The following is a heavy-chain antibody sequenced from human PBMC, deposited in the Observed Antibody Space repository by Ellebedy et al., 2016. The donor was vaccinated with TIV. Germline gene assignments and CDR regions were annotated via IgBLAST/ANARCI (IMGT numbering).Heavy chain of an antibody. Sequence: GESLKISCAASGFTLSSYWMSWVRQAPGKGLEWVANIKQDGSEKYYVDSVKGRFTISRDNAKNSLYLQMNSLRAEDTAVYYCASELVPAAGSENYGMDVWGQGTTVTVSS. CDR2: IKQDGSEK. CDR3: ASELVPAAGSENYGMDV. CDR1: GFTLSSYW. D-gene: IGHD6-13*01. J-gene: IGHJ6*02. V-gene: IGHV3-7*01.